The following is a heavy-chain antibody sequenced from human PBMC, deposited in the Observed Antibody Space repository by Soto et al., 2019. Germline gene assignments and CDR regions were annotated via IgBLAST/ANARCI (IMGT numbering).Heavy chain of an antibody. J-gene: IGHJ4*02. D-gene: IGHD3-10*01. Sequence: GGSLRLSCAASGFAFSGHTINWVRQAPGKGLEWVSSVSRSSSYIYYADSVKGRFTVSRDDAEKSLYLQMNSLRAEDTAIYYCARCMGFDGSGYAFFDSWGQGT. CDR3: ARCMGFDGSGYAFFDS. CDR2: VSRSSSYI. V-gene: IGHV3-21*01. CDR1: GFAFSGHT.